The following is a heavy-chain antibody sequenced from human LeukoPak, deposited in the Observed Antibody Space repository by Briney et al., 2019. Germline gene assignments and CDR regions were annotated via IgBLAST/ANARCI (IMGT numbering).Heavy chain of an antibody. J-gene: IGHJ4*02. CDR2: ISSSVVST. D-gene: IGHD5-18*01. V-gene: IGHV3-23*01. CDR3: AEEEHSYGPWYFDC. Sequence: QPGGSLRLSCAASGFTFSSYAMSWVRQAPGKGLEWVSGISSSVVSTYYADSVKGRFTISRDNSKNTLYLQMNSLRAEDTAKYYCAEEEHSYGPWYFDCWGQGTLVTVSS. CDR1: GFTFSSYA.